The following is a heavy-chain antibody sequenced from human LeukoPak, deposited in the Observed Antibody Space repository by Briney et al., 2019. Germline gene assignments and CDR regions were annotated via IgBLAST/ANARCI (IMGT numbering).Heavy chain of an antibody. CDR3: ERGGGYTLDY. CDR1: GFTFRGYG. J-gene: IGHJ4*02. CDR2: IETDESPT. D-gene: IGHD6-25*01. V-gene: IGHV3-74*01. Sequence: AGGSLSLSCAASGFTFRGYGMHWVRQTPGKGREWVSAIETDESPTTYADSVGGRFSISRDNAKKILYLQMKSLRVEDTSVYYCERGGGYTLDYCVQGTLVTVSS.